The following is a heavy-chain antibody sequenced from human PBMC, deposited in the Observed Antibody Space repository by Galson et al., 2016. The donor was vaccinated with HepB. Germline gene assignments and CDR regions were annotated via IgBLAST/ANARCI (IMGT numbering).Heavy chain of an antibody. J-gene: IGHJ3*02. CDR3: AKDRLSGHGDYSWGIFDI. CDR1: GLSLSPYA. V-gene: IGHV3-23*01. D-gene: IGHD4-17*01. Sequence: SLRLSCAGSGLSLSPYAMSWGRQAPGKGLEWVSGISASGGSKTYADSVRGRFIISRDNSNNKLFLQMNSLTTEDTAIYFCAKDRLSGHGDYSWGIFDIWGRGTEVTASS. CDR2: ISASGGSK.